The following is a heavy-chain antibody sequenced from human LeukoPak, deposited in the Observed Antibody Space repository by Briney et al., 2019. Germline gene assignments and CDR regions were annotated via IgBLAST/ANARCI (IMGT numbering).Heavy chain of an antibody. Sequence: SETLSLTCTVSAGSISSSCYYWSWIRQQPGKGLEWIGDIYYSESTYYNPSLNSRVTMSVDTSNMKFSLKPSYETAADTAVYCRASWWSGYYLGYWGQGTLVTVSS. CDR1: AGSISSSCYY. J-gene: IGHJ4*02. CDR2: IYYSEST. CDR3: ASWWSGYYLGY. V-gene: IGHV4-31*03. D-gene: IGHD3-3*01.